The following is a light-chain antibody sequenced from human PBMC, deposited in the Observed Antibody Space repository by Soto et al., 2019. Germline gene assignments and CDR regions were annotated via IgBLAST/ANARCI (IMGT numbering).Light chain of an antibody. CDR2: EGN. Sequence: QSALTQPASVSGSPGQSITISCSGTSRDVGGYNLVSWYQHHPGKAPKLMIYEGNKRPSGVSIRFSGSKSGNTASLTISGLLDEDEADYYCCSYAGSSIHVVFGGGTKLTVL. CDR1: SRDVGGYNL. J-gene: IGLJ2*01. V-gene: IGLV2-23*01. CDR3: CSYAGSSIHVV.